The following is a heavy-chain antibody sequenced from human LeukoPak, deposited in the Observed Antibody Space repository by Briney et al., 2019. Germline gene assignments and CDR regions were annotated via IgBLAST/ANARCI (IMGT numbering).Heavy chain of an antibody. Sequence: ASVKVSCKASGYTFTSYGISWVRQAPGQGLEWMGWISAYNGNTNYAQKLQGRVTMTTDTSTSTAYMELRSLRSDDTAVYYCATTPLTYSSGWYPGRYWVQGTLVTVSS. CDR1: GYTFTSYG. J-gene: IGHJ4*02. V-gene: IGHV1-18*01. CDR3: ATTPLTYSSGWYPGRY. D-gene: IGHD6-19*01. CDR2: ISAYNGNT.